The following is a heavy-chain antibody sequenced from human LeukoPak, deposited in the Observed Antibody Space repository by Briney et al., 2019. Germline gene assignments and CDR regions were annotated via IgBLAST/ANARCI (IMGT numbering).Heavy chain of an antibody. D-gene: IGHD4-11*01. V-gene: IGHV1-18*01. CDR2: ISAYNGNT. CDR1: GYTFTSYG. CDR3: ARNRFSYSNPDY. Sequence: ASVKVSCKASGYTFTSYGISWVRQAPGQGLEWMGWISAYNGNTNYAQKLQGRVTMTTDISTSTAYMELRSLRSDDTAVYYCARNRFSYSNPDYWGQGTLVTVSS. J-gene: IGHJ4*02.